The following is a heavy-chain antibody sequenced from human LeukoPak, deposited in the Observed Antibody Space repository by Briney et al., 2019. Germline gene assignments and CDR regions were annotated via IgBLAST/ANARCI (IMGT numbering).Heavy chain of an antibody. CDR2: ISGSDATT. D-gene: IGHD6-13*01. J-gene: IGHJ4*02. V-gene: IGHV3-23*01. CDR1: GFTFSSYA. CDR3: AKDRYTSSWYYFDY. Sequence: GGSLRLSCAASGFTFSSYAMSWVRQAPGKGLEWVSAISGSDATTHYADSVEGRFTISRDNSKNTLYLQLNSLRAEDTAVYYCAKDRYTSSWYYFDYWGQGTLVTVSS.